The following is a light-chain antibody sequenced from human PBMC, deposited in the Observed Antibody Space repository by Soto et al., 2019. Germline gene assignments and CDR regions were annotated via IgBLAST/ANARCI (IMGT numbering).Light chain of an antibody. CDR2: DVS. CDR1: NSDVGGYNY. CDR3: SSYTRTSTLVI. V-gene: IGLV2-14*03. Sequence: QSALTQPASVSGSPGQSIAISCTGTNSDVGGYNYVSWYQQHPGKAPKLIIYDVSNRPSGISDRLSGSKSGNTAALTISGLQSEDEAAYYCSSYTRTSTLVIFGGGTKLTV. J-gene: IGLJ2*01.